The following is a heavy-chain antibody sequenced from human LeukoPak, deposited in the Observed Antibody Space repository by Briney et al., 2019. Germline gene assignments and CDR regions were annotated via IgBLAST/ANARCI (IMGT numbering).Heavy chain of an antibody. D-gene: IGHD3-22*01. CDR3: ARAPSEIGGYYPEYFRH. V-gene: IGHV3-74*01. CDR2: IKSDGST. Sequence: GGSLRLSCAASGCTFSSYWMHWARQAPGKGLVWVSRIKSDGSTRYADSVKGRFTISRDNAKNTVSLQMTSLRAEDTGAYYCARAPSEIGGYYPEYFRHWGQGTLVIVSS. CDR1: GCTFSSYW. J-gene: IGHJ1*01.